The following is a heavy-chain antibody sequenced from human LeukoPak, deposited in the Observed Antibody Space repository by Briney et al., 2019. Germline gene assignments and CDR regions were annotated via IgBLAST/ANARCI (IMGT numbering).Heavy chain of an antibody. D-gene: IGHD4-17*01. CDR3: ATSLDDYGELYYFDY. V-gene: IGHV4-59*01. CDR1: GGSISSYY. CDR2: IYYSGST. Sequence: PSETLSLTCTVSGGSISSYYWSWIRQPPGKGLEWIGYIYYSGSTNYNPSLKSRVTISVDTSKNQFSLKLSSVTAADTAVYYCATSLDDYGELYYFDYWGQGTLVTVSS. J-gene: IGHJ4*02.